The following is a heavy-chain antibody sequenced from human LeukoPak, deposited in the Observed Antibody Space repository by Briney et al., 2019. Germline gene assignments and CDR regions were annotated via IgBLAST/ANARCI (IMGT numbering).Heavy chain of an antibody. Sequence: PGGSLRLSCVGSGFTLSRYWMSWVRQAPGKGLEWVANIKQDGSEKYYVDSVKGRFTISRDNAKNSLYLQMNSLRAEDTAVYYCAELGITMIGGVWGKGTTVTISS. CDR1: GFTLSRYW. D-gene: IGHD3-10*02. CDR2: IKQDGSEK. CDR3: AELGITMIGGV. V-gene: IGHV3-7*01. J-gene: IGHJ6*04.